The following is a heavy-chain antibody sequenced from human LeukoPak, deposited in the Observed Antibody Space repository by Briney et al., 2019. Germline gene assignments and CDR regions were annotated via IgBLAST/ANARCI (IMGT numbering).Heavy chain of an antibody. CDR3: ARAYYSSSWYNGWFDP. CDR2: IYYSGST. CDR1: GGSISSYY. Sequence: SETLSLTCTVSGGSISSYYWSWIRLPPGKGLEWIGYIYYSGSTNYNPSLKSRVTISVDTSKNQFSLKLTSVTAADTAVYYCARAYYSSSWYNGWFDPWGQGTLVNVSS. D-gene: IGHD6-13*01. J-gene: IGHJ5*02. V-gene: IGHV4-59*01.